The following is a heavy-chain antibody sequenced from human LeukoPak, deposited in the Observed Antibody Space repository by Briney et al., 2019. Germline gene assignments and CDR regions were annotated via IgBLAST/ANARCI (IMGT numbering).Heavy chain of an antibody. D-gene: IGHD3-22*01. Sequence: SETLSLTCTVSGGSISSGGYYWSWIRQHPGKGLEWIGYIYYSGSTYYNPSLKSPVTISVDTSKNQFSLKLSSVTAADTAVYYCARWSSGYYYFDYWGQGTLVTVSS. J-gene: IGHJ4*02. CDR2: IYYSGST. CDR3: ARWSSGYYYFDY. V-gene: IGHV4-31*01. CDR1: GGSISSGGYY.